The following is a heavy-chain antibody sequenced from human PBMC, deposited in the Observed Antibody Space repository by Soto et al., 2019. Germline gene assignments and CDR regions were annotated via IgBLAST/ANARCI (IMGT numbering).Heavy chain of an antibody. CDR1: GGSISTYY. CDR3: ARASGCSGDSCAFDP. Sequence: QVQLQESGPGLVKPSETLSLTCTVSGGSISTYYWSWIRQPPGKGLEWIGYIYYTGSTNYNPSLKSRATISVDTSKTQFSLKLSSVTAADTAVYYCARASGCSGDSCAFDPWGQGTLVTVSS. CDR2: IYYTGST. V-gene: IGHV4-59*01. D-gene: IGHD2-15*01. J-gene: IGHJ5*02.